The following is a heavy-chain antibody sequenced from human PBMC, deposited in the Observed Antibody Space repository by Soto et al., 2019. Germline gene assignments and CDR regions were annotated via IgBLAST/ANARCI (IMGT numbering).Heavy chain of an antibody. CDR1: GCSFASYW. D-gene: IGHD2-15*01. CDR3: ARHLVVVVAATPADSYYYYGMDV. V-gene: IGHV5-10-1*01. Sequence: XESLKISCKGCGCSFASYWISWVRQMPGKGLEWMGRIDPSDSYTNYSPSFQGHVTISADKSISTAYLQWSSLKASDTAMYYCARHLVVVVAATPADSYYYYGMDVWGQGNTVTVSS. CDR2: IDPSDSYT. J-gene: IGHJ6*02.